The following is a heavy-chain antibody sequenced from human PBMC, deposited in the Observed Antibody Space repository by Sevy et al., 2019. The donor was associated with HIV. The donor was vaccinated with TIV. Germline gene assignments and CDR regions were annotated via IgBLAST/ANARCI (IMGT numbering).Heavy chain of an antibody. V-gene: IGHV3-74*01. J-gene: IGHJ4*02. D-gene: IGHD2-21*01. CDR2: INSDGSST. Sequence: GGSLRLSCAASGFTFSSYWMHWVRQAPGKGLVWVSRINSDGSSTSYADSVKGRFTISRDNAKNTLYLQMNSLGAEDTAVYYCAREGGEGVFDFDYWGQGTLVTVSS. CDR3: AREGGEGVFDFDY. CDR1: GFTFSSYW.